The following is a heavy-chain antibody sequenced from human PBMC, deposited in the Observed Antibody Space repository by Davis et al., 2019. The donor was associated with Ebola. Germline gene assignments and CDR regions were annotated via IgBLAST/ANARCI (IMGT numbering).Heavy chain of an antibody. V-gene: IGHV3-66*01. CDR2: IYRGGPT. CDR1: GFTVSRNH. D-gene: IGHD5-12*01. J-gene: IGHJ5*02. CDR3: ARDRSAYDPVFDP. Sequence: GESLKISCEASGFTVSRNHMSWVRQAPGKGLEWVSVIYRGGPTNYVDSVKGRFTISRDNSKNTLYLQMNSLRAEDTALYYCARDRSAYDPVFDPWGQGTLVTVSS.